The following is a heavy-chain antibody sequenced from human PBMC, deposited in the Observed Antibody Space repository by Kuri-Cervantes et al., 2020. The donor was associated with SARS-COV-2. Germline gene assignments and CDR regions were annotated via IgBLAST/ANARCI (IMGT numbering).Heavy chain of an antibody. V-gene: IGHV3-30-3*01. J-gene: IGHJ4*02. CDR2: ISYDGSNK. CDR1: GFTFSSYA. Sequence: LSLTCAASGFTFSSYAMHWVRQAPGKGLEWVAVISYDGSNKYYADSVKGRFTISRDNSKNTLYLQMNSLRAEGTAVYYCTTLIDYWGRGALVTVSS. CDR3: TTLIDY.